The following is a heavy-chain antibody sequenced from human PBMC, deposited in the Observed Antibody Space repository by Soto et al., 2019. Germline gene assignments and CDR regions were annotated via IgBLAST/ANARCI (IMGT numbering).Heavy chain of an antibody. Sequence: SETLSLTCTVSGGSISSSSYYWGWIRQPPGKGLEWIGSIYYSGSTYYNPSLKSRVTISVDTSKNQFSLKLSSVTAADTAVYYCARHFGSGGQPHRFDAFDIWGQGTMVTVSS. J-gene: IGHJ3*02. CDR1: GGSISSSSYY. V-gene: IGHV4-39*01. CDR3: ARHFGSGGQPHRFDAFDI. CDR2: IYYSGST. D-gene: IGHD3-10*01.